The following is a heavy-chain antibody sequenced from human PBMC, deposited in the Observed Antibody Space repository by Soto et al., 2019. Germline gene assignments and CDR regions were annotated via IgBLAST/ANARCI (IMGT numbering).Heavy chain of an antibody. J-gene: IGHJ4*02. CDR2: ISAYNGNT. Sequence: ASVKGSCKASGYTYTSYGISWGRQAPGQGLEWMGWISAYNGNTDYAQKVQARVTMTTDTSTSTAYMELRSLRSDDTAVYYCARDRARPTVTFFDYWGQGTLVTVSS. CDR1: GYTYTSYG. D-gene: IGHD4-17*01. CDR3: ARDRARPTVTFFDY. V-gene: IGHV1-18*01.